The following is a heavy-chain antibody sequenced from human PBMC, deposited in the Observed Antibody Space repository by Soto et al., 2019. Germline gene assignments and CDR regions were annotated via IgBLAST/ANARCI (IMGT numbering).Heavy chain of an antibody. CDR1: GGTFKKYG. Sequence: QVQLVQSGAEVKKPGSSVRVSCRTSGGTFKKYGFSWVRQAPGQGLEWMGGIIPMYGIANYGQIFQGRLTITADDSTNTVYMDLTSLKSEDTAVYYCAGEVGGTGLHLWGQGTQVTVSS. V-gene: IGHV1-69*12. D-gene: IGHD1-26*01. CDR2: IIPMYGIA. J-gene: IGHJ5*02. CDR3: AGEVGGTGLHL.